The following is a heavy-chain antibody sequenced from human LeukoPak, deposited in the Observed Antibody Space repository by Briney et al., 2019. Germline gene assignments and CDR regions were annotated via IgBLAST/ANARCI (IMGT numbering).Heavy chain of an antibody. CDR1: GFTFSSYA. CDR2: ISYDGSNK. J-gene: IGHJ6*03. Sequence: GRSLRLTCAASGFTFSSYAMHWVRQAPGKGLEWVAVISYDGSNKYYADSVKGRFTISRDNSKNTLYLQMNSLRAEDTAVYYCAREAKGDYYMDVWGKGTTVTVSS. V-gene: IGHV3-30*01. CDR3: AREAKGDYYMDV.